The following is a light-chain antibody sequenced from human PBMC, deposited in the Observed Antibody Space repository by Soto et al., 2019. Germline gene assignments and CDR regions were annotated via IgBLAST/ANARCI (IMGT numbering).Light chain of an antibody. CDR3: QQYDSLPQT. V-gene: IGKV1-33*01. CDR2: DAI. CDR1: QDISGY. Sequence: DIQMTQSPSSLSASVGDRVTITCQASQDISGYLNWYQQKEGKAPKLLIHDAIDLQTGVPSRFSGSGSGTHFTLTIISLQAEDVATYYCQQYDSLPQTFGQGTRLAI. J-gene: IGKJ2*01.